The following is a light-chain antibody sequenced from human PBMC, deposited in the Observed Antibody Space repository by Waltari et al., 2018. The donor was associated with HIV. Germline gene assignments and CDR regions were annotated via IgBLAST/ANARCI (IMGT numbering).Light chain of an antibody. J-gene: IGKJ4*01. CDR3: LQHDSYPRT. CDR1: QGIRID. Sequence: DIQMTQSPSSLSASVGDTVTITCRASQGIRIDLGWYQQKPGKAPQRLIYAISSLQSGVPSRFSGSGSGSQFTLKITGLQPEDSATYYCLQHDSYPRTFGGGTKVEIK. CDR2: AIS. V-gene: IGKV1-17*01.